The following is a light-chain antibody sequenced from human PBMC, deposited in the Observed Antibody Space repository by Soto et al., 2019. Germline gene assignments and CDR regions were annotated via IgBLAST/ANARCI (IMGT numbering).Light chain of an antibody. CDR1: QSVSNNY. Sequence: ESVLTPSRGTVSLNQGEKASHSLRASQSVSNNYLAWYKQKPGQAPRLLIYGASNRATGIPDRFSGSGSGTDFTLTISRLEPEEFAVYDCQQYGSSGTSAQGTKVDI. CDR2: GAS. V-gene: IGKV3-20*01. J-gene: IGKJ1*01. CDR3: QQYGSSGT.